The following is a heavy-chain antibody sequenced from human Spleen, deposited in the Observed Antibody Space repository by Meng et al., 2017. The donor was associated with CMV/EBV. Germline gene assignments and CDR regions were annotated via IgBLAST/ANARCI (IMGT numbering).Heavy chain of an antibody. J-gene: IGHJ4*02. Sequence: SETLSLTCTVSGGSISYYSWSWIRQSPGQRLGWIGYISDSGSSNYNPSLKSRVTMSTDTSKNQFSLRLTSVTAADTAVYYCASNGYSTSGGGFFDYWGQGALVTVSS. CDR1: GGSISYYS. CDR3: ASNGYSTSGGGFFDY. D-gene: IGHD5-12*01. CDR2: ISDSGSS. V-gene: IGHV4-59*01.